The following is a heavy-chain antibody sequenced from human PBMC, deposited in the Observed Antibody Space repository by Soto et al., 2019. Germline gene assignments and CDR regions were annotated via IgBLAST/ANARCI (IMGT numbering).Heavy chain of an antibody. Sequence: GGSLRLSCAASGFTFSSYGMHWVRQAPGKGLEWVAVISYDGSNKYYADSVKGRFTISRDNSKNTLYLQMNSLRAEDTAVYYYSGRGYYYDSSGYSNPPDAFDIWGQGTMVTVSS. CDR3: SGRGYYYDSSGYSNPPDAFDI. J-gene: IGHJ3*02. CDR1: GFTFSSYG. D-gene: IGHD3-22*01. CDR2: ISYDGSNK. V-gene: IGHV3-30*03.